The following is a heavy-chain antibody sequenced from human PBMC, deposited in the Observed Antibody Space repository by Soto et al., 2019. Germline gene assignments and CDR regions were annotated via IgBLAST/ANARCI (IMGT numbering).Heavy chain of an antibody. CDR2: ISSSSSTI. D-gene: IGHD1-26*01. J-gene: IGHJ5*02. CDR1: GFTFSSYS. CDR3: ARNLLQLYSGDLNWFDP. Sequence: GGSLRLSCAASGFTFSSYSMNWVRQAPGKGLEWVSYISSSSSTIYYADSVKGRFTISRDNAKNSLYLQMNSLRAEDTAVYYCARNLLQLYSGDLNWFDPWGQGTLVTVSS. V-gene: IGHV3-48*01.